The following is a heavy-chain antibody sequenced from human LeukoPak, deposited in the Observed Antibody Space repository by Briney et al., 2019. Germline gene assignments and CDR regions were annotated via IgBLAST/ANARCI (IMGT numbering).Heavy chain of an antibody. V-gene: IGHV5-51*01. Sequence: GESLKISCKGSGYSFTSYWIGWARQMPGKGLEWMGIIYPGDSDTRYSPSFQGQVTISADKSISTAYLQWSSLKASDTAMYYCARPYCSSTSCYGWFDPWGQGTLVTVSS. CDR2: IYPGDSDT. J-gene: IGHJ5*02. D-gene: IGHD2-2*01. CDR1: GYSFTSYW. CDR3: ARPYCSSTSCYGWFDP.